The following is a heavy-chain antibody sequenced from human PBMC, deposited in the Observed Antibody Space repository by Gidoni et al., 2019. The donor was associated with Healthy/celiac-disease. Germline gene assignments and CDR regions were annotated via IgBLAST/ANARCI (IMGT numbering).Heavy chain of an antibody. Sequence: EVQLLESGGGLVQPGGSLRLSCAASGFTFSSYAMSWVRQAPGKGLEWVSAISGSGGSTYYADSVKGRFTISRDNSKNTLYLQMISLRAEDTAVYYCASSNQLLLGLVVYWGQGTLVTVSS. CDR1: GFTFSSYA. CDR2: ISGSGGST. CDR3: ASSNQLLLGLVVY. V-gene: IGHV3-23*01. J-gene: IGHJ4*02. D-gene: IGHD2-2*01.